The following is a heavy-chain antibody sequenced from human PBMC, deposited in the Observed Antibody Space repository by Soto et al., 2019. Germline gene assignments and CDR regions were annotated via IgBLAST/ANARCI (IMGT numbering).Heavy chain of an antibody. D-gene: IGHD3-10*01. CDR2: IYYSGST. V-gene: IGHV4-59*01. CDR1: GGSISSYY. Sequence: SETLSLTCTVSGGSISSYYWSWIRQPPGKGLEWIGYIYYSGSTNYNPSLKSRVTISVDTSKNQFSLKLSSVTAADTAVYYCARDRTMVRGANYGMDVWGQGTTVTVSS. J-gene: IGHJ6*02. CDR3: ARDRTMVRGANYGMDV.